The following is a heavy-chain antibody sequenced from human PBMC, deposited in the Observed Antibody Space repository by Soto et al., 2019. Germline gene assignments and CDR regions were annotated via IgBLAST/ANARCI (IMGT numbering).Heavy chain of an antibody. D-gene: IGHD6-6*01. CDR2: IYSGGST. CDR1: GFTVSSNY. CDR3: AVEAARPRDHYYYYGMDV. Sequence: GGSLRLSCAASGFTVSSNYMSWVRQAPGKGLEWVSVIYSGGSTYYADSVKGRFTISRDNSKNTLYLQMNSLRAEDTAVYYCAVEAARPRDHYYYYGMDVWGQGTTVTVSS. J-gene: IGHJ6*02. V-gene: IGHV3-53*01.